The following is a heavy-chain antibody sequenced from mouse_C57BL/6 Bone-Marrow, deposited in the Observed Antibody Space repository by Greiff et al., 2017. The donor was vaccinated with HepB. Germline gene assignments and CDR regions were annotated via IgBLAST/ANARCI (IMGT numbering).Heavy chain of an antibody. CDR2: INPSNGGT. D-gene: IGHD1-1*01. Sequence: QVQLQQPGTELVKPGASVKLSCKASGYTFTSYWMHWVKQSPGQGLEWIGNINPSNGGTNYNEKFKSKATLTVDKSSSTAYMQLSSLTSEDSAVYYCARETTVVATGGFYYAMDYWGQGTSVTVSS. V-gene: IGHV1-53*01. J-gene: IGHJ4*01. CDR3: ARETTVVATGGFYYAMDY. CDR1: GYTFTSYW.